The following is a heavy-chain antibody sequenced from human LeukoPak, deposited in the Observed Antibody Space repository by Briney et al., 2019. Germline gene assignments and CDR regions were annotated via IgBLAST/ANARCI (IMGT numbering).Heavy chain of an antibody. J-gene: IGHJ4*02. V-gene: IGHV4-34*01. CDR2: INHSGST. CDR3: ARRRTYYYDSSGYYVTFFDY. Sequence: SETLSLTCAVYGGSFSGYYWSWIRQPPGRGLEWIGEINHSGSTNYNPSLKSRVTISVDTSKNQFSLKLSSVTAADTAVYYCARRRTYYYDSSGYYVTFFDYWGQGTLVTVSS. CDR1: GGSFSGYY. D-gene: IGHD3-22*01.